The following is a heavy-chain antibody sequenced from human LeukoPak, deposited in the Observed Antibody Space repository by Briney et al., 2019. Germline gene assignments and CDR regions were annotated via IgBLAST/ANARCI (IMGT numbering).Heavy chain of an antibody. Sequence: PSETLSLTCAVYGGSFSGYYWSWIRQPPGKGLEWIGEINHSGSTNYNPSLKSRVTISVDPSKNQFSLKLSSVTAADTAVYYCARVGTTVTTMYYFDYWGQGTLVTVSS. J-gene: IGHJ4*02. V-gene: IGHV4-34*01. CDR2: INHSGST. CDR1: GGSFSGYY. D-gene: IGHD4-11*01. CDR3: ARVGTTVTTMYYFDY.